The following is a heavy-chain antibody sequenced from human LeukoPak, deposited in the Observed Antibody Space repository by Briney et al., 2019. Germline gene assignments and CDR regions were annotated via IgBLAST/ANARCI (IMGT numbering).Heavy chain of an antibody. D-gene: IGHD1-20*01. CDR2: ISGSGGGT. Sequence: PGGSLRLSCAASGFTFTSYAMSWVRQAPGKGLEWISVISGSGGGTYYADSVKGRFTISRDNSKNTLYLQMNSLRAEDTAVYYCARGNWNDVLPFDYWGQGTLVTVSS. CDR3: ARGNWNDVLPFDY. V-gene: IGHV3-23*01. J-gene: IGHJ4*02. CDR1: GFTFTSYA.